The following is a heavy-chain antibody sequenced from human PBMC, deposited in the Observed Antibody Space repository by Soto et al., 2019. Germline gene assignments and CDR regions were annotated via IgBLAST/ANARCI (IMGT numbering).Heavy chain of an antibody. Sequence: PGESLKISCQASGYRFTTYWIGWVRQMPGKGLEWMGIFYPGDSDSTYSPSFQGQVTISGGKSISAAYLQWSSLKASDTAIYYCARGGKGGSNFYGLDVWGQGTTVTVSS. CDR2: FYPGDSDS. V-gene: IGHV5-51*01. CDR3: ARGGKGGSNFYGLDV. CDR1: GYRFTTYW. J-gene: IGHJ6*02. D-gene: IGHD1-26*01.